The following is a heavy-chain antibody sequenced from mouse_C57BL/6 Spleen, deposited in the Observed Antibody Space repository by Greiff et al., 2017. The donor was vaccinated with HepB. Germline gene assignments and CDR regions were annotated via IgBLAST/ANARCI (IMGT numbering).Heavy chain of an antibody. D-gene: IGHD1-1*01. CDR2: ISSGGSYN. CDR3: ARHGGSSSFDY. Sequence: EVNVVESGGDLVKPGGSLKLSCAASGFTFSSYGMSWVRQTPDKRLEWVATISSGGSYNYYPDSVKGRITISRDNAKNTLYLQMRSLKSEDTAMYYCARHGGSSSFDYWGQGTTLTVSS. CDR1: GFTFSSYG. J-gene: IGHJ2*01. V-gene: IGHV5-6*01.